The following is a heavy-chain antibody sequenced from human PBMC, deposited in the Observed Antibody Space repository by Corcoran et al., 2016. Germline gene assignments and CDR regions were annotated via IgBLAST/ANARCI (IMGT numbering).Heavy chain of an antibody. CDR3: ARVEADELETTSGDTLRQLDY. V-gene: IGHV4-39*07. Sequence: QLQLQESGPGLVKPSETLSLTCTVSGGSISSSSYYWGWIRQPPGKGLEWIGSIYYSGSTYYNPSLKSRVTISVDTSKNQFSLKLSSVTAADTAVDYCARVEADELETTSGDTLRQLDYWGQGTLVTVSS. CDR2: IYYSGST. CDR1: GGSISSSSYY. D-gene: IGHD1-1*01. J-gene: IGHJ4*02.